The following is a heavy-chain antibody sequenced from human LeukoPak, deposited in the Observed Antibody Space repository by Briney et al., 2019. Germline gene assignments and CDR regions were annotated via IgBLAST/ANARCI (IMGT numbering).Heavy chain of an antibody. CDR2: FIYGGNT. CDR3: ARDRRDGYNYDLDY. J-gene: IGHJ4*02. D-gene: IGHD5-24*01. Sequence: SETLSLTCTVSGASISSRSSFWAWIRQPPGKGLEWIGSFIYGGNTYYTPSLKSRVTISVDTSKNQFSLKLNSVTVADTAVYFCARDRRDGYNYDLDYSGQGTLVTVSP. V-gene: IGHV4-39*07. CDR1: GASISSRSSF.